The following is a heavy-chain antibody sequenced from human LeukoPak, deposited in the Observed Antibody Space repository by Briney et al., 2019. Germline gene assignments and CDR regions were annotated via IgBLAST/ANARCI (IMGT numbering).Heavy chain of an antibody. Sequence: GGSLRLSCAASGFTFSSYGMHWVRQAPGKGLEWVAVISYDGSNKYYADSVKGRFTIPRDNSKNTLYLQMNSLRAEDTAVYYCAKDYGGNSGYFDYWGQGTLVTVSS. V-gene: IGHV3-30*18. CDR2: ISYDGSNK. CDR1: GFTFSSYG. J-gene: IGHJ4*02. D-gene: IGHD4-23*01. CDR3: AKDYGGNSGYFDY.